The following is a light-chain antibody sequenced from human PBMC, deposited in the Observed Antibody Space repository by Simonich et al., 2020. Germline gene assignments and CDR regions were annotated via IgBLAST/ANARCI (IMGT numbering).Light chain of an antibody. CDR1: QDISNY. CDR2: DAS. CDR3: QQYDNLPIT. V-gene: IGKV1-33*01. J-gene: IGKJ3*01. Sequence: DIQMTQSPSSLSASVGDRVTITCQASQDISNYLNWYQQKPGKAPKLLIYDASNLETGVPSMLSGSGSGTDFTFTISSLQPEDIATYYCQQYDNLPITFGPGTKVDIK.